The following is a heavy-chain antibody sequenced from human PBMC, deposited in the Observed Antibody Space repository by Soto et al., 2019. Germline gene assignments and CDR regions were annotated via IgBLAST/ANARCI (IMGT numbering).Heavy chain of an antibody. CDR2: ISHDGTKK. D-gene: IGHD3-22*01. Sequence: GGSLRLSCAASGFTFSRYGMHWVRQAPGKGLEWMAVISHDGTKKYYVDSVKGRFTISRDNSKNTLYLQMNSLRAEDTALYSCAKGSDTSGYYQLDYWGQGTLVTVSS. J-gene: IGHJ4*02. CDR1: GFTFSRYG. V-gene: IGHV3-30*18. CDR3: AKGSDTSGYYQLDY.